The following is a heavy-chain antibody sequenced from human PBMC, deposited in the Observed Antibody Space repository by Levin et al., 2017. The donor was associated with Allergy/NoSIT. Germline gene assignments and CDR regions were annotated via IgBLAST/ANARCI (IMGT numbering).Heavy chain of an antibody. V-gene: IGHV4-31*03. CDR1: GGSISSGGYY. D-gene: IGHD4-17*01. CDR3: ARDRGGVYGDYFDY. Sequence: LRLSCTVSGGSISSGGYYWSWIRQHPGKGLEWIGYIYYSGSTYYNPSLKSRVTISVDTSKNQFSLKLSSVTAADTAVYYCARDRGGVYGDYFDYWGQGTLVTVSS. CDR2: IYYSGST. J-gene: IGHJ4*02.